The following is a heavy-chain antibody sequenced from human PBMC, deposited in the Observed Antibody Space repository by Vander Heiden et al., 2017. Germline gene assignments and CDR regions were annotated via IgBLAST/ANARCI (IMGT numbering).Heavy chain of an antibody. Sequence: QVQLVQSGAEVKKPGASVKVSCKASGYTFTGYYLHWVRQAPGQGLEWMGWINPNSGGTNYAQKFQGRVTMTRDTSISTAYMELSRLRSDDTAVYYCARGSGSYSYYYYGMDVWGQGTTVTVSS. CDR1: GYTFTGYY. V-gene: IGHV1-2*02. CDR2: INPNSGGT. CDR3: ARGSGSYSYYYYGMDV. J-gene: IGHJ6*02. D-gene: IGHD1-26*01.